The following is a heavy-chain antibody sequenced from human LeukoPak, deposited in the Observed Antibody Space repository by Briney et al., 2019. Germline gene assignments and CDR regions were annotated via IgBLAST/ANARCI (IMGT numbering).Heavy chain of an antibody. CDR2: INPNSGGT. J-gene: IGHJ4*02. D-gene: IGHD2-2*02. CDR1: GYTSTGYY. CDR3: AIEDCSSTSCDTVFDY. Sequence: GASVKVSCKASGYTSTGYYMHWVRQAPGQGLEWMGWINPNSGGTNYAQKFQGRVTMTRDTSISTAYMELSRLRSDDTAVYYCAIEDCSSTSCDTVFDYWGQGTLVTVSS. V-gene: IGHV1-2*02.